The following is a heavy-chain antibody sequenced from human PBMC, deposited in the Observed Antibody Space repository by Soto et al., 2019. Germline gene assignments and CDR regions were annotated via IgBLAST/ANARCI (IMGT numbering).Heavy chain of an antibody. CDR3: ARDRAGYSSGWYDY. CDR1: GGTFSSYA. V-gene: IGHV1-69*13. CDR2: IIPIFGTA. Sequence: SVKVSCKASGGTFSSYAISWVRQAPGQGLEWMGGIIPIFGTANYAQKFQGRVTITADESTSTAYMELSSLRSEDTAVYYCARDRAGYSSGWYDYWGQGTLVTVSS. D-gene: IGHD6-19*01. J-gene: IGHJ4*02.